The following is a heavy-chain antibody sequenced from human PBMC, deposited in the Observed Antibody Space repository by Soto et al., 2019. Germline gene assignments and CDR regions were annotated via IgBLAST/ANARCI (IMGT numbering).Heavy chain of an antibody. CDR3: ARDPEGGYSYGPSYYYYGMDV. J-gene: IGHJ6*02. CDR1: GYTFTSYG. V-gene: IGHV1-18*04. CDR2: ISAYNGNT. D-gene: IGHD5-18*01. Sequence: GASVKVSCKASGYTFTSYGISWVRQAPGQGLEWMGWISAYNGNTNYAQKLQGRVTMTTDTSTSTAYMELRSLRSDDTAVYYCARDPEGGYSYGPSYYYYGMDVWGQGTKVTVYS.